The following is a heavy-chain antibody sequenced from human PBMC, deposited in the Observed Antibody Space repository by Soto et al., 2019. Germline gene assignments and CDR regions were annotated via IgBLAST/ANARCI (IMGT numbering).Heavy chain of an antibody. J-gene: IGHJ4*02. CDR3: ARVWNDGRIDY. CDR1: GFTLSSYW. Sequence: ESGGGLVQPGGSLRLSCTSSGFTLSSYWMSWVRQAPGQGLGWVASIKQDGSEKHYVDPVKGRFTISRDNAKNSLYLEMNSLRAEDTAVYYCARVWNDGRIDYWGQGTLVTVSS. D-gene: IGHD1-1*01. CDR2: IKQDGSEK. V-gene: IGHV3-7*01.